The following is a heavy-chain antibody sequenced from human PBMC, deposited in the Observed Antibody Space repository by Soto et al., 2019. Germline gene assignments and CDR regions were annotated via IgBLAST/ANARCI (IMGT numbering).Heavy chain of an antibody. CDR2: INHSGST. V-gene: IGHV4-34*01. D-gene: IGHD6-13*01. CDR1: GGSFSGYY. Sequence: SETLSLTCAVYGGSFSGYYWSWIRQPPGKGLEWIGEINHSGSTNYNPSLKSRVTISVDTSKNQFSLKLSSVTAADTAVYYCARGVSRAEINYWGQGTLVTVSS. J-gene: IGHJ4*02. CDR3: ARGVSRAEINY.